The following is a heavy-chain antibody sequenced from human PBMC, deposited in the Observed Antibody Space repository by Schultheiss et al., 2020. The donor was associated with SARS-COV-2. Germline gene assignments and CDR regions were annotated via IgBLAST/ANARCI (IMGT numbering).Heavy chain of an antibody. J-gene: IGHJ4*02. CDR2: MNPNSGGT. Sequence: ASVKVSCKASGYTFTSYEINWVRQATGQGLEWMGWMNPNSGGTGYAQKFQGRVTMTRDTSISTAYMEVSSLRSEDTAVYYCVRGLPYSSSCYYGYWGQGTLVTVSS. CDR1: GYTFTSYE. CDR3: VRGLPYSSSCYYGY. D-gene: IGHD6-13*01. V-gene: IGHV1-8*01.